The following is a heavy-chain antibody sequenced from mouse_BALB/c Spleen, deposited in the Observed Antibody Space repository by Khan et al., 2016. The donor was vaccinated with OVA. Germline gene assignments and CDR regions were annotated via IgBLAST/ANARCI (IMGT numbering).Heavy chain of an antibody. CDR2: IGPGSGSA. V-gene: IGHV1S41*01. D-gene: IGHD1-1*01. CDR1: GYTFTSYW. Sequence: DLVEPGASVKLSCKASGYTFTSYWIHWIKERPGQGLEWIGLIGPGSGSAYYNELFKGMATLTVDTSSSTVYIMLSSLSSEDSAYYFCANTNYYGRYHYAMDYWGQGTSVTVSS. CDR3: ANTNYYGRYHYAMDY. J-gene: IGHJ4*01.